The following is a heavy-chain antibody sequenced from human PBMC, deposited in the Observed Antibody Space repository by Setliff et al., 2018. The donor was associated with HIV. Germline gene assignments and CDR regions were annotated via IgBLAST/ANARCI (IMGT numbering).Heavy chain of an antibody. CDR2: INTNTGKP. CDR1: GYTFTAFS. J-gene: IGHJ4*02. Sequence: ASVKVSCKASGYTFTAFSITWVRRAPGQGLEWMGGINTNTGKPTYAQAFTGRFVLSLDTSVSTAYLQISRLKAEDTAVYYCARDPSDSGGWDWGQGTLVTVSS. D-gene: IGHD6-19*01. V-gene: IGHV7-4-1*02. CDR3: ARDPSDSGGWD.